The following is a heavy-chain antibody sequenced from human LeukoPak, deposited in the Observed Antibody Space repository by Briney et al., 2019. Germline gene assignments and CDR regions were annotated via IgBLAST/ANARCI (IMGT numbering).Heavy chain of an antibody. D-gene: IGHD1-20*01. Sequence: PSETLSLTCTVSGGSISSHYWSWIRQPPGKGLQWIGYISYSGSTNYNPSLKSRVTISIDTSRRQFSLKLSSVTAADTAVYYCARDRWGITGTDWGRGTLVTVSS. V-gene: IGHV4-59*11. J-gene: IGHJ4*02. CDR3: ARDRWGITGTD. CDR2: ISYSGST. CDR1: GGSISSHY.